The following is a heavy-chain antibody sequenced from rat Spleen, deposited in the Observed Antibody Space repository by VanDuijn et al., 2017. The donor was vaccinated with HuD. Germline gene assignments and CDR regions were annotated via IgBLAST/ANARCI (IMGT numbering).Heavy chain of an antibody. Sequence: EVQLVESGGGLVQPGRSLKLSCAASGFIFSDYGMAWVRQTPTKGLEWVASINTGGGNTYYRGSVKGRFTISRDNAKSTLSLQMDSLRSEDTATYYCTTRPYYSSLNWFPYWGQGTLVTVSS. CDR1: GFIFSDYG. D-gene: IGHD1-2*01. CDR2: INTGGGNT. J-gene: IGHJ3*01. V-gene: IGHV5S13*01. CDR3: TTRPYYSSLNWFPY.